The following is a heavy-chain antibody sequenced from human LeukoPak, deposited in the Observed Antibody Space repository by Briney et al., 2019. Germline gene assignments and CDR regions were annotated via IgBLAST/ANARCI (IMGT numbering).Heavy chain of an antibody. CDR2: INHSGST. D-gene: IGHD5-18*01. J-gene: IGHJ4*02. CDR1: GGSFSGYY. Sequence: SETLSLTCAVYGGSFSGYYWSWIRQPPGKGLEWIGEINHSGSTNYNPSLKSRVTISVDTSKNQFSLRLSSVTAADTAVYYCARARGYSSNYFDYWGQGTLVTVSS. V-gene: IGHV4-34*01. CDR3: ARARGYSSNYFDY.